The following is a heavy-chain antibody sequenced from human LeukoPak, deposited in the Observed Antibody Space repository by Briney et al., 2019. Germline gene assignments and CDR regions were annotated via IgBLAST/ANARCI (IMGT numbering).Heavy chain of an antibody. J-gene: IGHJ3*01. D-gene: IGHD1-14*01. V-gene: IGHV3-74*01. Sequence: QPGGSLRLSCAASGFTFGNSWAHWVRQAPGKGLVWVSLINADGSTTTYADSVKGRFTISRDNARNTVSLQMNSLTIEDTAVYYCVVVVEPPDSDGFDVWGQGTMITVSS. CDR3: VVVVEPPDSDGFDV. CDR2: INADGSTT. CDR1: GFTFGNSW.